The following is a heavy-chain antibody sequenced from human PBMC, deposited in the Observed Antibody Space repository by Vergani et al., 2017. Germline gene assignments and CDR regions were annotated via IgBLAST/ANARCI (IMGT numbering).Heavy chain of an antibody. CDR3: ASCVYGITYYMDV. CDR2: IYYSGST. Sequence: QVQLQESGPGLVKPSETLSLTCTVSGASVNSYYWSWIRQPPGKGLEWIGYIYYSGSTYYNPSLKSRVTISVDTSKNQFSLKLSSVTAADTAVYYCASCVYGITYYMDVWGKGTTVTASS. D-gene: IGHD1-20*01. J-gene: IGHJ6*03. V-gene: IGHV4-30-4*01. CDR1: GASVNSYY.